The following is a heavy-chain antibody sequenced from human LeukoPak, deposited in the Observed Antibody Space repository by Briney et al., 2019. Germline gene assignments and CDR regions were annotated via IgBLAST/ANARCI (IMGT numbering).Heavy chain of an antibody. CDR1: GFTFSDYY. V-gene: IGHV3-11*01. CDR2: ISSGGSTI. CDR3: ARASGTDGFDI. J-gene: IGHJ3*02. D-gene: IGHD1-1*01. Sequence: GGSLRLSCAASGFTFSDYYMSWIREAPGKGLEWVSYISSGGSTIYYADSVKGRFTISRDNAKSSLYLQMNSLRAEDTAVYYCARASGTDGFDIWGQGTMVTVSS.